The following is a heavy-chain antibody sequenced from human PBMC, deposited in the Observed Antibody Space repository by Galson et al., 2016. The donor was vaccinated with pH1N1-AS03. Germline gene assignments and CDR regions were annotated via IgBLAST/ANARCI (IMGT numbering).Heavy chain of an antibody. CDR1: GYIFTGFY. CDR3: ARDPRGPCTSTTCPTAYYFGMDV. D-gene: IGHD2-2*01. J-gene: IGHJ6*02. V-gene: IGHV1-2*04. CDR2: INPNSGVT. Sequence: SVKVSCKASGYIFTGFYVHWVRQAPGQGLEWMGWINPNSGVTNYAQKFQAWVTMTRDTSISTAYMELYGLKSDETAVYYCARDPRGPCTSTTCPTAYYFGMDVWGQGTTVIVSS.